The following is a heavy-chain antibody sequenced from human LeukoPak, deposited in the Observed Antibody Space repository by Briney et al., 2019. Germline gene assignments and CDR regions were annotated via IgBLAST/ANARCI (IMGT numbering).Heavy chain of an antibody. CDR2: IFYSGST. J-gene: IGHJ4*02. Sequence: SETLSLTCNVSGVSISSSSYYWGWIRQPPGKGLEWIGTIFYSGSTYYNPSLKSRVTISVDTSKNQFSLKLSSVTAADTAVYYCARHDTAIVTDYWGQGTLVTVSS. CDR3: ARHDTAIVTDY. CDR1: GVSISSSSYY. V-gene: IGHV4-39*01. D-gene: IGHD5-18*01.